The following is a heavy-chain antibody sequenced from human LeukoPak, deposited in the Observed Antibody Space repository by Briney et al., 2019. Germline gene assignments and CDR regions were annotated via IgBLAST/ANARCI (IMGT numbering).Heavy chain of an antibody. CDR2: INHSGST. CDR1: GGSFSGYY. Sequence: SETLSLTCAVYGGSFSGYYWSWILQPPGKGLEWIGEINHSGSTNYNPSLKSRVTISVDTSKNQFSLKLSSVTAADTAVYYCARRNIVPAAIPRSGRPFDIWGQGTMVTVSS. V-gene: IGHV4-34*01. CDR3: ARRNIVPAAIPRSGRPFDI. D-gene: IGHD2-2*01. J-gene: IGHJ3*02.